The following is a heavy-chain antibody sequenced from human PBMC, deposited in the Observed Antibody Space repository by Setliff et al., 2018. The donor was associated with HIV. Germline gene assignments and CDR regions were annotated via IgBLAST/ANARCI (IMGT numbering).Heavy chain of an antibody. D-gene: IGHD6-19*01. J-gene: IGHJ4*02. CDR2: IGGSGSPI. CDR1: GFTFSNYE. Sequence: PGGSLRLSCTASGFTFSNYEMIWVRQAPGEGLEWVSYIGGSGSPIYFADSVKGRFSVSRDNAKNSLYLLMDSLRAEDTAVYYCATGSYSSVWYGFDYWGRGTLVTVSS. V-gene: IGHV3-48*03. CDR3: ATGSYSSVWYGFDY.